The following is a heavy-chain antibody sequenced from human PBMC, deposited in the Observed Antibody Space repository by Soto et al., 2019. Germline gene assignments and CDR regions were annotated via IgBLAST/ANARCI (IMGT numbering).Heavy chain of an antibody. CDR1: GFTFSRYA. J-gene: IGHJ4*02. CDR2: ISGSGGST. Sequence: PGGSLRLSCAASGFTFSRYAMSWVRQAPGKGLEWVSAISGSGGSTYYADSVKGRFTISRDNSKNTLYLQMNSLRAEDTAVYYCAKVWRYYYDSSGYIDYWGQGTLVTVSS. D-gene: IGHD3-22*01. V-gene: IGHV3-23*01. CDR3: AKVWRYYYDSSGYIDY.